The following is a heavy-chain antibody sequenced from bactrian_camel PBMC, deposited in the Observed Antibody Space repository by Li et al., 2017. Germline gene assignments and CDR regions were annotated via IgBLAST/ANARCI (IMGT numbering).Heavy chain of an antibody. CDR2: LASDGSS. Sequence: HVQLVESGGGSVQAGGSLRLSCVWSPRAYGTWCMYWFRQVLGKERAGVASLASDGSSIYANSLKGRFSISKDNARNWLDLQMDSLEPGDTARYYCAADRRRHGPPSLRPGDYSVWGQGTQVTVS. D-gene: IGHD2*01. V-gene: IGHV3S53*01. J-gene: IGHJ4*01. CDR3: AADRRRHGPPSLRPGDYSV. CDR1: PRAYGTWC.